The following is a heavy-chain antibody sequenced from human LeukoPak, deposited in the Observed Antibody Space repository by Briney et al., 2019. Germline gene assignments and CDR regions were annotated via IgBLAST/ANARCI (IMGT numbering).Heavy chain of an antibody. V-gene: IGHV3-21*01. CDR2: ISPDGTYI. D-gene: IGHD2-2*03. Sequence: PGGSLRLSCAASGFSFIAYTMNWVRQAPGKGLEWVSSISPDGTYIYYADSVKGRFTISRDNAKNSLYLQMNNLRAEDAALYYCARYATLHVDISQAPNDYWGQGTLVTVSS. CDR1: GFSFIAYT. J-gene: IGHJ4*02. CDR3: ARYATLHVDISQAPNDY.